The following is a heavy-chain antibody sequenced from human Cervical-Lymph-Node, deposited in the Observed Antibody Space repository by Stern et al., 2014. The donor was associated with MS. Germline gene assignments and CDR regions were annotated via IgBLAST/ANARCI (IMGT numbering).Heavy chain of an antibody. CDR3: ARVDTAPSSALDV. CDR1: GYFFPTHW. J-gene: IGHJ6*02. V-gene: IGHV5-51*03. D-gene: IGHD5-18*01. CDR2: INPRDSDT. Sequence: EVQLVESGAAVKKPGESLKISCKASGYFFPTHWISWVRQMPGQGLEWIGIINPRDSDTRYSPSFQGQVTISDDKSISTAYLQWSSLKASDTAMYYCARVDTAPSSALDVWGQGTTVIVSS.